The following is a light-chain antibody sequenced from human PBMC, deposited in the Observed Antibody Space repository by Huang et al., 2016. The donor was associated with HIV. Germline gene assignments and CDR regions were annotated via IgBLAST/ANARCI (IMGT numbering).Light chain of an antibody. CDR1: QSIIKY. CDR2: GAS. CDR3: QQSYRIPRT. V-gene: IGKV1-39*01. Sequence: DIQMTQSPSSLSASVGDRVIITCRASQSIIKYLNWYQQMPGKAPKLLIYGASTLQDGVSSRFSGSGSGTEFTRTISSLQPEDAAMYYCQQSYRIPRTFGQGTSLEI. J-gene: IGKJ2*02.